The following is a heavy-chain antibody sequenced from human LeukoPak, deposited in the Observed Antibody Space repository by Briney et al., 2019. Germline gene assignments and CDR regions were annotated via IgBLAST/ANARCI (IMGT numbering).Heavy chain of an antibody. Sequence: GGSLRLXCAASGFTFSRYSMNWVRQAPGKGLEWISYISSSSSTIYYADSVKGRFNNSRDNAKNSLYLQMNSLRAEDTAVYYCVSSPYYYMDVWGKGTTVIVSS. CDR3: VSSPYYYMDV. J-gene: IGHJ6*03. D-gene: IGHD2-2*01. CDR1: GFTFSRYS. CDR2: ISSSSSTI. V-gene: IGHV3-48*01.